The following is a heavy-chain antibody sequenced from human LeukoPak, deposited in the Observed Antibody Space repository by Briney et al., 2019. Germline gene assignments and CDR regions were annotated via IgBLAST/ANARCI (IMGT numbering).Heavy chain of an antibody. D-gene: IGHD7-27*01. Sequence: GGSLRLSCAASGFTFSSYAITWVRQAPGKGLEWVSVIYSGGDTYYTDSVKGRFTISRDSTKNTLFLQMNSLRADDTAVYYCAKTGGPWDWGQGTLVTVSS. CDR2: IYSGGDT. CDR1: GFTFSSYA. J-gene: IGHJ4*02. CDR3: AKTGGPWD. V-gene: IGHV3-23*03.